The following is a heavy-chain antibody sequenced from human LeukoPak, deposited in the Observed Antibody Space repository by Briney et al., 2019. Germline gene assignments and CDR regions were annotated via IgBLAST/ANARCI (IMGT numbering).Heavy chain of an antibody. D-gene: IGHD1-26*01. J-gene: IGHJ5*02. CDR1: GGSISSYY. CDR3: AGHSVGATYNWFDP. Sequence: SETLSLTCTVSGGSISSYYWSWIRQPPGKGLEWIGYIYTSGNTNYNPSLKSRVTISVDTSKNQFSLRLSSVTAADTALYYCAGHSVGATYNWFDPWGQGTLVTVSS. CDR2: IYTSGNT. V-gene: IGHV4-4*09.